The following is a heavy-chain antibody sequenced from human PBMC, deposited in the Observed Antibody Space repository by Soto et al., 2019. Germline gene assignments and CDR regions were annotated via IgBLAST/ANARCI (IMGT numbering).Heavy chain of an antibody. J-gene: IGHJ4*02. CDR3: ARDRSSGWPGSFDS. V-gene: IGHV3-7*03. D-gene: IGHD6-19*01. Sequence: GGSLRLSCTISGFTFSSYWMSWVRQAPGKGLEWVANINQHGSEKNYVDSVEGRFAISRDNAKNSLYLQMRSLRAEDTAVYYCARDRSSGWPGSFDSWGQGTLVTVSS. CDR1: GFTFSSYW. CDR2: INQHGSEK.